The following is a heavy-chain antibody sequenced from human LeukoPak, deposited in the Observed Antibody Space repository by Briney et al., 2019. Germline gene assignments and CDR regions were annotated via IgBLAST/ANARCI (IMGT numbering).Heavy chain of an antibody. CDR1: GYSXXXXYY. J-gene: IGHJ6*03. CDR3: ARGLFLYYYYMDV. V-gene: IGHV4-38-2*02. CDR2: IYHSGST. Sequence: SLTXXXXGYSXXXXYYWXXIXXPPGXGLXWXGSIYHSGSTYYNPSLKGRVTMSVDTSKNQFSLKLSSVTAADTAVYYCARGLFLYYYYMDVWGKGTTVTVSS. D-gene: IGHD2/OR15-2a*01.